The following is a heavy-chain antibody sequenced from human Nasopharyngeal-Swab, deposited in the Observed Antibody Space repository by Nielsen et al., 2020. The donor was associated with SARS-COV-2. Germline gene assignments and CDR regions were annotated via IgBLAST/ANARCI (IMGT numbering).Heavy chain of an antibody. V-gene: IGHV3-30*18. CDR2: ISYDGSNK. CDR1: GFTFSSYG. CDR3: AKVPASGRRLGYFDY. Sequence: GGSLRLSCAASGFTFSSYGMHWVRQAPGKGLERVAVISYDGSNKYYADSVKGRFTISRDNSKNTLYLQMNSLRAEDTAVYYCAKVPASGRRLGYFDYWGQGTLVTVSS. D-gene: IGHD3-10*01. J-gene: IGHJ4*02.